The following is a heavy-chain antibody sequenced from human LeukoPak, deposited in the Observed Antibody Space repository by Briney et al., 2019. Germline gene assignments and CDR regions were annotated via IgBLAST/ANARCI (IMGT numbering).Heavy chain of an antibody. V-gene: IGHV3-23*01. CDR1: GFTFSSYA. D-gene: IGHD3-22*01. Sequence: PGGSLRLSCAASGFTFSSYAMSWVRQVPGKGLEWVSAISGSGGSTYYADSVKGRFTISRDNSKNTLYLQMNSLRAEDTAVYYCAKDWPYDSSGYYLPFFDYWGQGTLVTVSS. J-gene: IGHJ4*02. CDR3: AKDWPYDSSGYYLPFFDY. CDR2: ISGSGGST.